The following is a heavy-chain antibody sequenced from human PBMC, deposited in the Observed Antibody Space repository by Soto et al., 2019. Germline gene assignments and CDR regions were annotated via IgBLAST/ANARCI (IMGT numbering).Heavy chain of an antibody. CDR1: GGSISSGDYY. CDR2: IYYSGST. CDR3: ARGGDDYDSSGYYYLDY. J-gene: IGHJ4*02. V-gene: IGHV4-30-4*01. Sequence: QVQLQESGPGLVKPSQTLSLTCTVSGGSISSGDYYWSWIRQPPGKGLEWIGYIYYSGSTYYNPSLKSQVTISVDTSKNQFSLKLSSVTAADTAVYYCARGGDDYDSSGYYYLDYWGQGTLVTVSS. D-gene: IGHD3-22*01.